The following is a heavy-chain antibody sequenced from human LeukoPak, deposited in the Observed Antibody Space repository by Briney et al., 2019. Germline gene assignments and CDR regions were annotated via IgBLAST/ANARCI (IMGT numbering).Heavy chain of an antibody. CDR2: ISGSGGST. CDR3: AKPHYYDSSGYYMLGDFDY. J-gene: IGHJ4*02. D-gene: IGHD3-22*01. V-gene: IGHV3-23*01. Sequence: GGSLRLSCAASGFTFSRYSMSWVRQAPGKGLEWVSAISGSGGSTYYADSVKGRFTISRDNPKNTLYLQMNSLRAEDTAVYYCAKPHYYDSSGYYMLGDFDYWGQGTLVTVSS. CDR1: GFTFSRYS.